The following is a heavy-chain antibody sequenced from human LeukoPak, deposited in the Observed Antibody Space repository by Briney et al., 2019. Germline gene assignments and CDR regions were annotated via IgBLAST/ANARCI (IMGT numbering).Heavy chain of an antibody. V-gene: IGHV4-34*01. CDR2: LNHSGST. D-gene: IGHD2-8*01. Sequence: SETLSFTSAVYGWTFSGYYWGWIRQPPGQGLVWIVELNHSGSTNYSPSLKSRVTISVDTSKNQFSLKLSSVAAADTAVYYCARMAYCTNGVCYGFDYWGQGTLVTVSS. CDR3: ARMAYCTNGVCYGFDY. CDR1: GWTFSGYY. J-gene: IGHJ4*02.